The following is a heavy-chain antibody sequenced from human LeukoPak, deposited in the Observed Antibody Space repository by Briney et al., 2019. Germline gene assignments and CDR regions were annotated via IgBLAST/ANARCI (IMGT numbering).Heavy chain of an antibody. CDR3: PSGPPFPP. Sequence: ASVKVXXXASGYTFTGYYMHWVRQAPGQGLECMVWFNPNSGGTNYAQKFQARVTMTRDKSISTAYMELSRLRSDDTAVFSCPSGPPFPPWAQGPLVTVPP. CDR1: GYTFTGYY. CDR2: FNPNSGGT. D-gene: IGHD2/OR15-2a*01. V-gene: IGHV1-2*02. J-gene: IGHJ5*02.